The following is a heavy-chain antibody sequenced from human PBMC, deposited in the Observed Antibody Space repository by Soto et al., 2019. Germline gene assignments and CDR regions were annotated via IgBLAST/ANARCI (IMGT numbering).Heavy chain of an antibody. CDR1: GFTFSSYS. J-gene: IGHJ4*02. CDR3: ARLVVTTVTPAIDY. V-gene: IGHV3-21*01. CDR2: ISSSSSYI. Sequence: GGSLRLSCAASGFTFSSYSMNWVRQAPGKGLEWVSSISSSSSYIYYADSVKGRFTISRDNAKNSLYLQMNSLRAEDTAVYYCARLVVTTVTPAIDYWGQGTLVTVSS. D-gene: IGHD4-17*01.